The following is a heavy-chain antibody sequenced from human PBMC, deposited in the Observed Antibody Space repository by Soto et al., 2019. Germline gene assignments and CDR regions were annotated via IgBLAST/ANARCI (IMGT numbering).Heavy chain of an antibody. J-gene: IGHJ4*02. Sequence: GGSLRLSCAASGFTFSSYAMSWVRQAPGKGLEWVSAISGSGGSTYYADSGKGRFTISRDNSKNTLYLQMNSLRAEDTAVYYCAKDSVKQWLTYYFDYWGQGTLVTVSS. D-gene: IGHD6-19*01. CDR1: GFTFSSYA. CDR2: ISGSGGST. V-gene: IGHV3-23*01. CDR3: AKDSVKQWLTYYFDY.